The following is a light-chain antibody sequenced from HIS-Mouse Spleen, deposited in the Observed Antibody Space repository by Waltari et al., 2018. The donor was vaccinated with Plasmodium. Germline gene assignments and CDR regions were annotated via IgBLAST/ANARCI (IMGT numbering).Light chain of an antibody. V-gene: IGKV1-39*01. CDR3: QQSYSTWT. J-gene: IGKJ1*01. CDR1: QSISSY. Sequence: DIQMTQSPSSLSASVGDRVTITCRASQSISSYLNWYLQKPGKAPKLLIYAASSLQSGVPSRFSGSGFGTDFTLSISSLQPEDFATYYCQQSYSTWTFGQGTKVEIK. CDR2: AAS.